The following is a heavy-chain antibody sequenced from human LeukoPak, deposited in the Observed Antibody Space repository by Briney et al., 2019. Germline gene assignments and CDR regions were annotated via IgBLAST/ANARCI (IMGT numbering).Heavy chain of an antibody. CDR1: GFTFNNYW. Sequence: GGSLRLSCAASGFTFNNYWMHWVRQAPGKGLVWVSRVNSDGSSTSYADSVKGRFTVSRDNAKNTVYLQMKSLRDDDTAVYYCARAQAVAGTGGFDPWGQGTLVTVSS. CDR2: VNSDGSST. D-gene: IGHD6-19*01. J-gene: IGHJ5*02. CDR3: ARAQAVAGTGGFDP. V-gene: IGHV3-74*01.